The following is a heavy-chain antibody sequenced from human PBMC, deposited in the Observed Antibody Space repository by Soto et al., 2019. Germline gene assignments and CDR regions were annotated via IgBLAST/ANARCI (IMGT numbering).Heavy chain of an antibody. CDR3: ATTVTPQGDYGDYFDY. V-gene: IGHV1-24*01. D-gene: IGHD4-17*01. Sequence: QVQLVQSGAEVKKPGASVKVSCKVAGYTLTELSMHWVRQAPGKGLEWMGGFDPEDGETIYAQKFQGRVTMTEDTSTDTAYMELSSLRSEDTAVYYCATTVTPQGDYGDYFDYWGQGTLVTVSS. J-gene: IGHJ4*02. CDR2: FDPEDGET. CDR1: GYTLTELS.